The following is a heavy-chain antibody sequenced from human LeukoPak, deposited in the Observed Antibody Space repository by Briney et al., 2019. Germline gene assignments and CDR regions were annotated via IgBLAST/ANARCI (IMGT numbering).Heavy chain of an antibody. CDR3: ARANPNPLDI. J-gene: IGHJ3*02. CDR2: IYHSGST. Sequence: SETLSLTCTVSGYSISSGYYWGWIRQPPGKGLEWIGSIYHSGSTYYNPSLKSRVTISVDTSKNQFSLKLSSVTAADTAVYYCARANPNPLDIWGQGTMVTVSS. V-gene: IGHV4-38-2*02. CDR1: GYSISSGYY.